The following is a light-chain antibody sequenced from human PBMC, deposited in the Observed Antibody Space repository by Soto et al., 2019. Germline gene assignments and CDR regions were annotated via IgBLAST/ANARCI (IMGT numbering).Light chain of an antibody. CDR1: QSVSSSY. CDR2: GAS. Sequence: EIVLTQSPGTLSLSPGERATLSCRASQSVSSSYLAWYQQKPGQAPRLLIYGASTRATGIPDRFSGSGSGTELTLTISSLQSEDFAVYYGQHYNNWLGAFGGGTKVDIK. J-gene: IGKJ4*01. V-gene: IGKV3-15*01. CDR3: QHYNNWLGA.